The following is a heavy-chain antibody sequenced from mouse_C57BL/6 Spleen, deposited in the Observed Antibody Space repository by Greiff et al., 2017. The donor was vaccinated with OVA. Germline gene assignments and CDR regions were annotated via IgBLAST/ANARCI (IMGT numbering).Heavy chain of an antibody. CDR2: ISSGSSTI. V-gene: IGHV5-17*01. Sequence: EVQLVESGGGLVKPGGSLKLSCAASGFTFSDYGMHWVRQAPEKGLEWVAYISSGSSTIYYADTVKGRFTISRDNAKNTLFLQMTSLRSEDTAMYYCARPYYGSGDWFAYWGQGTLVTVSA. D-gene: IGHD1-1*01. CDR3: ARPYYGSGDWFAY. J-gene: IGHJ3*01. CDR1: GFTFSDYG.